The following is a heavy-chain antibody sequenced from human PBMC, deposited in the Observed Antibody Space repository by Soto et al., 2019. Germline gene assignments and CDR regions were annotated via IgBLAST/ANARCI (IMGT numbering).Heavy chain of an antibody. D-gene: IGHD2-8*01. V-gene: IGHV1-18*01. CDR3: ARERYCTNGVCKAGWFDP. CDR2: ISAYNGNT. CDR1: GYTFTSYD. Sequence: GSSVKVSCKASGYTFTSYDINWVRQAPGQGLEWMGWISAYNGNTNYAQKLQGRVTMTTDTSTSTAYMELRSLRSDDTAVYYCARERYCTNGVCKAGWFDPWGQGTLDTVS. J-gene: IGHJ5*02.